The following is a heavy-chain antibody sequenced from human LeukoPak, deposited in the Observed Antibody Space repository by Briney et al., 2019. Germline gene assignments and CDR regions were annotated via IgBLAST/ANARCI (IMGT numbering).Heavy chain of an antibody. CDR3: ARGSDGYNPFFDY. CDR1: GGSISSSSYY. Sequence: SETLSLTCTVSGGSISSSSYYWGWIRQPPGKGLEWIGYIYYSGSTNYNPSLKSRVTISVDTSKNQFSLKLSSVTAADTAVYYCARGSDGYNPFFDYWGQGTLVTVSS. J-gene: IGHJ4*02. CDR2: IYYSGST. V-gene: IGHV4-61*05. D-gene: IGHD5-24*01.